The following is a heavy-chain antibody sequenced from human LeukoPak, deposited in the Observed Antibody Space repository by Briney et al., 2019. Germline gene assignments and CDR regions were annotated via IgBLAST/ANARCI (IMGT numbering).Heavy chain of an antibody. J-gene: IGHJ6*03. CDR2: IYHSGNT. Sequence: SETLSLTCTVSGASINSHYWSWIRQPPGKGLEWIGSIYHSGNTNYNPSLKSRVTISVDTSKNQFSLKLSSVTAADTAVYYCARGGYSRYSYYHYMDVWGKGTTVTVSS. CDR3: ARGGYSRYSYYHYMDV. D-gene: IGHD5-18*01. CDR1: GASINSHY. V-gene: IGHV4-59*08.